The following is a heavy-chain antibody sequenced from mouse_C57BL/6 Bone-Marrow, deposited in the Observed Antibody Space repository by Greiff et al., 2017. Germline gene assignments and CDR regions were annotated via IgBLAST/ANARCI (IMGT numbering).Heavy chain of an antibody. Sequence: VKLVESGAELARPGASVKLSCKASGYTFTSYGISWVKQRTGQGLEWIGEIYPRSGNTYYNEKFKGKATLTADKSSSTAYMELLSLTSEDSAVFFCAQSSYYFDYWGQGTTLTVSS. CDR3: AQSSYYFDY. CDR2: IYPRSGNT. V-gene: IGHV1-81*01. J-gene: IGHJ2*01. CDR1: GYTFTSYG.